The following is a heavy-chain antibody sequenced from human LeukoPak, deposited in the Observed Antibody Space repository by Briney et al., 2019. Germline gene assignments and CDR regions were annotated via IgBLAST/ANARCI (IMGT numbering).Heavy chain of an antibody. CDR3: ARTYGTFDY. V-gene: IGHV4-34*01. CDR1: VGTFSGYY. J-gene: IGHJ4*02. CDR2: VNHSGST. Sequence: SETLPLTCAVYVGTFSGYYWSWIRQSPGTGMECIREVNHSGSTNYKPSLKSRVTISVETSKNQFSLKLSSVTAADTAVYYCARTYGTFDYWGQGTLVTVSS. D-gene: IGHD1-1*01.